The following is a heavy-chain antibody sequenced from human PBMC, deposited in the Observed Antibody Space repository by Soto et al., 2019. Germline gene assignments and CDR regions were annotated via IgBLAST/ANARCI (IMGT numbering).Heavy chain of an antibody. V-gene: IGHV3-23*01. CDR2: ISGGGDRR. CDR3: AQDTFSGFDPWFDP. J-gene: IGHJ5*02. D-gene: IGHD5-12*01. CDR1: GFTFINYA. Sequence: PGGSLRLSCATSGFTFINYAMSWVRQAPGKGLEWASAISGGGDRRFYADSVKGRFTVSRDNSKNTLYLQLSSLRADDTALYYCAQDTFSGFDPWFDPWGQGTLVTVSS.